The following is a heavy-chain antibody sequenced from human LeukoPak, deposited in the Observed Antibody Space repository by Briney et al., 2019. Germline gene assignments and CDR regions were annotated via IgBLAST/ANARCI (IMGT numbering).Heavy chain of an antibody. CDR3: AKGGYTTWFDP. Sequence: PGGSLRISCAASGFTFRDFSMSWVRQAPGKGLEWVSNIRSNGGDTYYTDSVKGRFTISRDNSKNTLYLEMNSLRAGDTAVYYCAKGGYTTWFDPWGQGT. CDR1: GFTFRDFS. CDR2: IRSNGGDT. D-gene: IGHD2-15*01. V-gene: IGHV3-23*01. J-gene: IGHJ5*02.